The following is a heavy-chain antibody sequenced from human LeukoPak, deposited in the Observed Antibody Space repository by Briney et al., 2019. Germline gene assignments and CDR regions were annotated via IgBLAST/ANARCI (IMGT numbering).Heavy chain of an antibody. CDR3: ATNSSGSALDY. J-gene: IGHJ4*02. D-gene: IGHD3-22*01. V-gene: IGHV4-61*05. Sequence: SETLSLTCTVSGASTDRRVSTNSDYWSWIRQFPGKGLEWIGNIYNIGSVTYKPSLRSRVTMSIDMSKKQLSLRLTSVTAADTAVYFCATNSSGSALDYWGQGILVTVSS. CDR2: IYNIGSV. CDR1: GASTDRRVSTNSDY.